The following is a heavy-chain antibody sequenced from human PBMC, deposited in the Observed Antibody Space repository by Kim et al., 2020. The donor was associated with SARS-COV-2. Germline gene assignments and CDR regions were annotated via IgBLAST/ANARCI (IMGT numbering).Heavy chain of an antibody. J-gene: IGHJ6*02. D-gene: IGHD2-15*01. CDR3: ARESHCSGGSCYAHYYYGMDV. Sequence: ASVKVSCKASGYTFTSYYMHWVRQAPGQGLEWMGIINPSGGSTSYAQKFQGRVTMTRDTSTSTVYMELSSLRSEDTAVYYCARESHCSGGSCYAHYYYGMDVWGQGTTVTVSS. CDR1: GYTFTSYY. CDR2: INPSGGST. V-gene: IGHV1-46*01.